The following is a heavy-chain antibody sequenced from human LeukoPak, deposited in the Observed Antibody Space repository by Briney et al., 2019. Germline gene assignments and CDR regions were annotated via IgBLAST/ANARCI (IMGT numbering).Heavy chain of an antibody. CDR3: ARDEDYGDYYFDY. J-gene: IGHJ4*02. Sequence: GGSLRLSCAASGFTFSSYGMSWVRQAPGKGLEWVSAISGSGGSTYYADSVKGRFTISRDNAKNSLYLQMNSLRAEDTAVYYCARDEDYGDYYFDYWGQGTLVTVSS. V-gene: IGHV3-23*01. CDR2: ISGSGGST. CDR1: GFTFSSYG. D-gene: IGHD4-17*01.